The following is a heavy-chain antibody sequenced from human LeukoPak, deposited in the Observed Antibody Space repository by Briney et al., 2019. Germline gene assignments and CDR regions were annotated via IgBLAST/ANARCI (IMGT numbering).Heavy chain of an antibody. V-gene: IGHV1-2*02. D-gene: IGHD3-9*01. CDR1: GYTFTGYY. Sequence: ASVKVPCKASGYTFTGYYMHWVRQAPGQGLEWMGWINPNSGGINYAQEFQGRVTMTRDTSISTAYMELSRLRSDDTAVYYCARDLVNDILTGYSIAYFDYWGQGTLVTVSS. J-gene: IGHJ4*02. CDR2: INPNSGGI. CDR3: ARDLVNDILTGYSIAYFDY.